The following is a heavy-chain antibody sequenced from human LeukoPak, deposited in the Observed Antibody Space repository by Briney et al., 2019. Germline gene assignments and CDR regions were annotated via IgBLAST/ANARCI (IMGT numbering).Heavy chain of an antibody. J-gene: IGHJ6*03. CDR1: GGTFTSYD. V-gene: IGHV1-8*03. CDR2: MNPNGGNT. Sequence: GASVKVSCKASGGTFTSYDINWVRQATGQGLEWMGWMNPNGGNTGYAQKFQGRVTISRNTSISTAYMELSSLRSEDTAVYYCARGRVSIFGVVHRPYYYYYMDVWGKGTTVTVSS. D-gene: IGHD3-3*01. CDR3: ARGRVSIFGVVHRPYYYYYMDV.